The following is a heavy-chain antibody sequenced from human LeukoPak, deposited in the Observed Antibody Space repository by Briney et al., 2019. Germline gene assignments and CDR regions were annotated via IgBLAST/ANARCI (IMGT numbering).Heavy chain of an antibody. Sequence: GGSLRLSCAASRFAVSTNYMSWVRQAPGKGLEWVSVIFSGDNTYYSDSVKGRFTISRDNSKNMLNLQMNSLRAEDRAVYYSARAHCRGYCGSTSCYPGVDYWGQGTLVTVSS. CDR1: RFAVSTNY. CDR2: IFSGDNT. V-gene: IGHV3-53*01. J-gene: IGHJ4*02. D-gene: IGHD2-2*01. CDR3: ARAHCRGYCGSTSCYPGVDY.